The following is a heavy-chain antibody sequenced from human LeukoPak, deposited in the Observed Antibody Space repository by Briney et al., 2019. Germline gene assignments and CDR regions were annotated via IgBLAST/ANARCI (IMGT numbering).Heavy chain of an antibody. CDR2: IWYDGSNK. CDR1: GFTFSSYG. D-gene: IGHD2-2*03. Sequence: GRSLRLSCAASGFTFSSYGMHWVRQAPGKGLEWVAVIWYDGSNKYYADSVKGRFTISRDNSKNTLYLQMNSLRAEDTAVYYCAKSPPGWVLPYYMDVWGKGTTVTVSS. CDR3: AKSPPGWVLPYYMDV. V-gene: IGHV3-33*06. J-gene: IGHJ6*03.